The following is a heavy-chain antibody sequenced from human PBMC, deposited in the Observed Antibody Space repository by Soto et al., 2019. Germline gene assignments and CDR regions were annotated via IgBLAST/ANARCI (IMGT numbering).Heavy chain of an antibody. CDR1: GLSFSSYA. Sequence: EVQVLESGGGLAQPGRSLRLSCAVSGLSFSSYAMTWVRQSPGKGLEWVSSISRSGNSTYSADSVRGRFTISRDNSKNPLYLQMNSLRAEATAVYYCAKDAKILDWLPTSYYFDFWGQGTLVTVSS. J-gene: IGHJ4*02. CDR2: ISRSGNST. V-gene: IGHV3-23*01. D-gene: IGHD3-9*01. CDR3: AKDAKILDWLPTSYYFDF.